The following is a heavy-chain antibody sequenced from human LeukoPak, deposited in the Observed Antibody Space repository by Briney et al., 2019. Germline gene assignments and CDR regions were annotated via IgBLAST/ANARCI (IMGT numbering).Heavy chain of an antibody. V-gene: IGHV4-39*07. CDR3: ARGQPPGY. CDR1: GGSISSSSYY. J-gene: IGHJ4*02. Sequence: SETLSLTCTVSGGSISSSSYYWGWIRQPPGKGLEWIGEINHSGSTNYNPSLKSRVTISVDTSKNQFSLKLTSVTAADTAVYYCARGQPPGYWGQGTLVTVSS. CDR2: INHSGST.